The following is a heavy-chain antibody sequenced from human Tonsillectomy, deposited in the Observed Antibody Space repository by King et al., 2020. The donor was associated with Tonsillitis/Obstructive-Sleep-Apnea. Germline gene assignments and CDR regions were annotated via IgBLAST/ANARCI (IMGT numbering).Heavy chain of an antibody. Sequence: TLQESGPTLVKPAQTLTLTCTFSGFSLSTSGVGVGWIRQPPGKALEWLALIYWDDDKRYSPSLKSRLTITKDTSKNQVVLTMTNMDPVDTATYYCAHPSEYSSGWTDFDYWGQGTLVTVSS. J-gene: IGHJ4*02. CDR3: AHPSEYSSGWTDFDY. CDR2: IYWDDDK. D-gene: IGHD6-19*01. CDR1: GFSLSTSGVG. V-gene: IGHV2-5*02.